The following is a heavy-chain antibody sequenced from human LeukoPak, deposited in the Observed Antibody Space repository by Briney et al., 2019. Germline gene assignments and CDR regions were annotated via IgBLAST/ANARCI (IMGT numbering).Heavy chain of an antibody. CDR3: ARERAYSGSYLYYFDY. J-gene: IGHJ4*02. Sequence: ASVEVSCKVSGYTLTELSMHWVRQAPGKGLEWMGGFDPEDGETIYAQKFQGRVTMTEDTSTDTAYMELSSLRSEDTAVYYCARERAYSGSYLYYFDYWGQGTLVTVSS. V-gene: IGHV1-24*01. D-gene: IGHD1-26*01. CDR1: GYTLTELS. CDR2: FDPEDGET.